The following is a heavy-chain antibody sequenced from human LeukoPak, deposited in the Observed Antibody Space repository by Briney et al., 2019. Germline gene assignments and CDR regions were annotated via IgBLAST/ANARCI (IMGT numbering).Heavy chain of an antibody. J-gene: IGHJ4*02. Sequence: GGSLRLSCAASGFSFSSNYMSWVRQAPGKGLEWVSPIHSAGSTYYADSVMGRFTISRDNAKNTLYLQMNNLGAEDTAVYYCAKGGEFSSSAFGDYWGQGTLVAVSS. CDR2: IHSAGST. V-gene: IGHV3-53*01. D-gene: IGHD6-13*01. CDR3: AKGGEFSSSAFGDY. CDR1: GFSFSSNY.